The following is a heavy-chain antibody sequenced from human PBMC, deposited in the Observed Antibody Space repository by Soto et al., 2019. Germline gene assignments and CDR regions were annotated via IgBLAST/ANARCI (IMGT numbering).Heavy chain of an antibody. CDR1: GFSLRNYA. D-gene: IGHD3-10*01. J-gene: IGHJ3*02. CDR3: AKEGTGLYNAFDI. CDR2: ISNDGTNK. V-gene: IGHV3-30*09. Sequence: QVQLVESGGGVVQPGKSLRLSCAASGFSLRNYAMHWVRQAPGKGLEWVAVISNDGTNKYLRDSVKGRFVISRDNSKNTLFLEMTSLTTEDTGVYYCAKEGTGLYNAFDIWGQGTMVTVS.